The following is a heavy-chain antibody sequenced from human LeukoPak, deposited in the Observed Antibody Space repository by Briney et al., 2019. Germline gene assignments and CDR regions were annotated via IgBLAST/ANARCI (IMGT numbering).Heavy chain of an antibody. CDR3: AKDYEFRTQITYGDGYFDY. CDR2: ISYDGSNK. CDR1: PFTFSSYG. D-gene: IGHD4-17*01. V-gene: IGHV3-30*18. Sequence: GGSLRLSCAASPFTFSSYGMHWVRQAPGKGLEWVTVISYDGSNKYFADSVKGRFTISRDNSKNTLYLQMNSLRAEGTAVYYCAKDYEFRTQITYGDGYFDYWGQGTLVTVSS. J-gene: IGHJ4*02.